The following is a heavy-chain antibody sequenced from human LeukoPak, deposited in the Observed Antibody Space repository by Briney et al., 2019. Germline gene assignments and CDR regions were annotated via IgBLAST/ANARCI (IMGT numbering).Heavy chain of an antibody. J-gene: IGHJ4*02. Sequence: GGSLRLSCAASGFTFSSHVMIWVRQAPGKGLEWVSAISADGDFTYYADSVKGRFAISRDNSRNTLNLQINSLRVEDTAVYYCARVSRSSNWYFDYWGQGTLVTVSS. CDR3: ARVSRSSNWYFDY. CDR1: GFTFSSHV. D-gene: IGHD6-13*01. CDR2: ISADGDFT. V-gene: IGHV3-23*01.